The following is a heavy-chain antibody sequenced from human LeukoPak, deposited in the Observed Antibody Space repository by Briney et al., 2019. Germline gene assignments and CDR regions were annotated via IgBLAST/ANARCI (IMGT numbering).Heavy chain of an antibody. V-gene: IGHV4-34*01. CDR2: INHSGST. CDR3: ARGQLRLPN. J-gene: IGHJ4*02. Sequence: PSETLSLTCAVYGGSFNGYYWTWIRQPPGKGLEWIGEINHSGSTDYNPSLKSRVTISVDTSKNQFSLKLNSVTAADTAVYYCARGQLRLPNWGQGSLVIVSS. CDR1: GGSFNGYY. D-gene: IGHD6-25*01.